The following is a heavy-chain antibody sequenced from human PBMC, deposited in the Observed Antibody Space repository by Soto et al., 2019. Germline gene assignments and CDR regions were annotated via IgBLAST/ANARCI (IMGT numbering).Heavy chain of an antibody. Sequence: PSETLSLTCAVYGGSFSGYYWSWIRQPPGKGLEWIGEINHSGSTNYNPSLKSRVTISVDTSKNQFSLKLSSVTAADTAVYYCARGHGSSWYLYYYGMDVWGQGTTVTVSS. CDR2: INHSGST. V-gene: IGHV4-34*01. D-gene: IGHD6-13*01. J-gene: IGHJ6*02. CDR1: GGSFSGYY. CDR3: ARGHGSSWYLYYYGMDV.